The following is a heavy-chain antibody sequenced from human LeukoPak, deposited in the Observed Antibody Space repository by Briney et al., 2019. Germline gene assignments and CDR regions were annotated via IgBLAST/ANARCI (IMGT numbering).Heavy chain of an antibody. CDR1: GFTFSSYN. Sequence: GGSLRLSCAASGFTFSSYNMNWVRQAPGKGLEWVSSISSSSSYISYADSMKGRFTISRDNAKNSLYLQMNSLRAEDTAVYYCAALRYFDWFFDYWGQGTLVTVSS. D-gene: IGHD3-9*01. CDR2: ISSSSSYI. J-gene: IGHJ4*02. V-gene: IGHV3-21*01. CDR3: AALRYFDWFFDY.